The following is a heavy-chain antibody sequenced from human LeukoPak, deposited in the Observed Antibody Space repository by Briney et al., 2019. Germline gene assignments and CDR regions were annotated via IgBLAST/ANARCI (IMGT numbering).Heavy chain of an antibody. CDR3: ATVYPGNAFDI. CDR2: INPNSGGT. J-gene: IGHJ3*02. CDR1: GYTFTGYY. Sequence: ASVKVSCKASGYTFTGYYMHWVRQAPGQGLEWMGWINPNSGGTNYAQKFQGRVTMTEDTSTDTAYMELSSLRSEDTAVYYCATVYPGNAFDIWGQGTMVTVSS. D-gene: IGHD5/OR15-5a*01. V-gene: IGHV1-2*02.